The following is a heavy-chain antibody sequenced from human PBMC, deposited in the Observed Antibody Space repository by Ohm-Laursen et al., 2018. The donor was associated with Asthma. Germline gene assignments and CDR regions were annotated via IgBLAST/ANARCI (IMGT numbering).Heavy chain of an antibody. V-gene: IGHV7-4-1*01. Sequence: GASVKVSCKASGYTFTSYAMNWVRQAPGQGLEWMGWINTNTGNPTYAQGFTGRFVFSLDTSVSTAYLQICSLKAEDTAVYYCASEYYYDSSGHHGMDVWGQGTTVTVSS. J-gene: IGHJ6*02. CDR1: GYTFTSYA. CDR3: ASEYYYDSSGHHGMDV. CDR2: INTNTGNP. D-gene: IGHD3-22*01.